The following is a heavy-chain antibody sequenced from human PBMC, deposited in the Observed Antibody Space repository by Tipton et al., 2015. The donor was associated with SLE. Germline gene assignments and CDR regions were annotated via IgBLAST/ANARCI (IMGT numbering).Heavy chain of an antibody. V-gene: IGHV4-59*02. Sequence: TLSLTCTVSGASVSTYYWSWIRQPPGKGLEWIGYLYYSGSINYNPSLKSRVTISIDTSNNHFSLHLTSVTAADTAVYYCARGYCTGGGCQLMYFDLWGRGTLVTVSS. CDR1: GASVSTYY. CDR3: ARGYCTGGGCQLMYFDL. D-gene: IGHD2-8*02. J-gene: IGHJ2*01. CDR2: LYYSGSI.